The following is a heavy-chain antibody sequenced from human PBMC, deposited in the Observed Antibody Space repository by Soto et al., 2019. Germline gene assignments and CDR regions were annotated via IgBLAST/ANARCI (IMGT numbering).Heavy chain of an antibody. CDR2: ISWNSGTI. V-gene: IGHV3-9*01. Sequence: GGSLRLSCAASGFTFDDYAMHWVRQAPGKGLERVSAISWNSGTIAYADSVKGRFTISRDNAKNSLYLQMNSLRAEDTALYYCAKVAPGSYCSSTSCYGFFDYWGQGTLVTVSS. CDR3: AKVAPGSYCSSTSCYGFFDY. J-gene: IGHJ4*02. CDR1: GFTFDDYA. D-gene: IGHD2-2*01.